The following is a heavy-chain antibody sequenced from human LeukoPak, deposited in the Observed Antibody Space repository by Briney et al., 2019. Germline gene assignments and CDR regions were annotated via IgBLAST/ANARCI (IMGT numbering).Heavy chain of an antibody. CDR1: GFTFSAYG. J-gene: IGHJ4*02. Sequence: PGGSLRLSCAASGFTFSAYGMHWVRQSPGKGLEWVSFIRYDGTSKYYADSVKGRFTISRDNAKNSLYLQMNSLRAEDTAVYYCARGGDTYDILTGYYFAGFDYWGQGTLVTVSS. D-gene: IGHD3-9*01. CDR2: IRYDGTSK. CDR3: ARGGDTYDILTGYYFAGFDY. V-gene: IGHV3-30*02.